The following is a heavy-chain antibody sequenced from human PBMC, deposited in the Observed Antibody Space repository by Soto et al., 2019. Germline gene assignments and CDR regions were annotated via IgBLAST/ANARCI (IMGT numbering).Heavy chain of an antibody. V-gene: IGHV4-31*03. Sequence: PSETLSLTCTVSCGSISRGGYYWSWIRQHPGKGLEWIGYIYYSGSTYYNPSLKSRVTISVDTSKNQFSLKLSSVTAADTAVYYCARVPILLWFGEVRSETNYYGMDVWGQGTTVT. CDR1: CGSISRGGYY. J-gene: IGHJ6*02. CDR3: ARVPILLWFGEVRSETNYYGMDV. D-gene: IGHD3-10*01. CDR2: IYYSGST.